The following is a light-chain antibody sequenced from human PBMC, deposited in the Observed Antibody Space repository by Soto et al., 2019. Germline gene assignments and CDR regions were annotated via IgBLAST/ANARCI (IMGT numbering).Light chain of an antibody. CDR3: SSYAGSNTYV. CDR2: EVS. Sequence: LTQPPSASGSPGQSVAVSCTGTSSDIGNYNFVSWYQQHPGKAPKLMIYEVSKRPSGVPDRFSGSKSGNTASLTVSGLQAEDEADYYCSSYAGSNTYVFGTGTKVTVL. J-gene: IGLJ1*01. V-gene: IGLV2-8*01. CDR1: SSDIGNYNF.